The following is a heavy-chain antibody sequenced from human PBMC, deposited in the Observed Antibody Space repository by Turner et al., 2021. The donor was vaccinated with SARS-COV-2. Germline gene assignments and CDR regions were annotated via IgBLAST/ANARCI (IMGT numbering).Heavy chain of an antibody. Sequence: QVQLLQSGAEVKKPGASVKVSCKASGYIFTNYYMHWVRQAPGQGLAWMGIINGRGDVTGYAEKFQGRVTMTTDTSTRTVYMKVKSLGSDDTAVYFCARGDVVGADFDFWGQGTLVTVSP. CDR2: INGRGDVT. CDR3: ARGDVVGADFDF. J-gene: IGHJ4*02. V-gene: IGHV1-46*03. D-gene: IGHD1-26*01. CDR1: GYIFTNYY.